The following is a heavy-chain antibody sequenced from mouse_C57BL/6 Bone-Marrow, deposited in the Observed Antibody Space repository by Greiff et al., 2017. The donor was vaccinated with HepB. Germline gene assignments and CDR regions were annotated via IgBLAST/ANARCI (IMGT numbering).Heavy chain of an antibody. D-gene: IGHD2-1*01. CDR3: TSYYGNLFYAMDY. CDR2: IYPGNSDT. V-gene: IGHV1-5*01. Sequence: EVQLQQSGTVLARPGASVKMSCKTSGYTFTSYWMHWVKQRPGQGLEWIGAIYPGNSDTSYNQKFKGKAKLTAVTSASTAYMELSSLTNEDSAVYYCTSYYGNLFYAMDYWGQGTSVTVSS. J-gene: IGHJ4*01. CDR1: GYTFTSYW.